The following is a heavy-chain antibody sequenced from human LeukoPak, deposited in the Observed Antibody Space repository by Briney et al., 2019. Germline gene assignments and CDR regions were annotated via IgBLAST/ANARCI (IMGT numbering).Heavy chain of an antibody. CDR1: GGSISSYY. CDR2: IYYSGST. D-gene: IGHD6-19*01. V-gene: IGHV4-59*01. J-gene: IGHJ6*03. Sequence: KPSETLSLTCTVSGGSISSYYWSWIRQPPGKGLEWIGYIYYSGSTNYNPSLKSRVTISVDTSKNQFSLKLSSVTAADTAVYYCARDGRGSGWYRYMDVWGKGTTVTVSS. CDR3: ARDGRGSGWYRYMDV.